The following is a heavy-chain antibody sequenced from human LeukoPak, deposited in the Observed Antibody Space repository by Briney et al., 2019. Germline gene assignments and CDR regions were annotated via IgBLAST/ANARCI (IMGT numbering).Heavy chain of an antibody. CDR1: GYTFTRYY. D-gene: IGHD3-10*01. Sequence: ASVKVSCKSSGYTFTRYYMHWVRQAPGQGLEWMGWINRNSGGTNYAQKFQDRATMTRDTSISTAYMELSRLRSDETAVYYCARVLVRGVGDYWGQGTLVTVSS. J-gene: IGHJ4*02. CDR3: ARVLVRGVGDY. CDR2: INRNSGGT. V-gene: IGHV1-2*02.